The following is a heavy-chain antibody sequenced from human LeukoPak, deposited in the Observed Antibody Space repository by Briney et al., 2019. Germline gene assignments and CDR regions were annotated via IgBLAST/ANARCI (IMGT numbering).Heavy chain of an antibody. CDR3: ARVGYYYGSGNYMYYFDY. Sequence: TSQTLSLTCTVSGGSISSGDYYWSCIRQPPGKGLEWIGYIYYSGITYYNPSLKSRVTISVDTSKNQFSLRLSSVTAADTAVYYCARVGYYYGSGNYMYYFDYWGQGTLVTVSS. CDR1: GGSISSGDYY. D-gene: IGHD3-10*01. V-gene: IGHV4-30-4*01. J-gene: IGHJ4*02. CDR2: IYYSGIT.